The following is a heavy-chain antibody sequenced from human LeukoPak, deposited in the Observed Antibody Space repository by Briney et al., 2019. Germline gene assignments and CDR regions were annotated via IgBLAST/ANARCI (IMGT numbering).Heavy chain of an antibody. Sequence: GGSLRLSCAASGFTFSSYSMNWVRQAPGKGLEWVSCISAGSSNIYYADSVRGRFTISRDNAKNSLYLQMNSLRAEDTAVYYCATGYDYIYWGQGILVTVSS. CDR1: GFTFSSYS. J-gene: IGHJ4*02. D-gene: IGHD5-12*01. CDR2: ISAGSSNI. CDR3: ATGYDYIY. V-gene: IGHV3-21*01.